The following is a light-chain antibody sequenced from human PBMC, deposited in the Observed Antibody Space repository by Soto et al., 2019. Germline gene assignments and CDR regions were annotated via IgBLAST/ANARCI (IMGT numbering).Light chain of an antibody. V-gene: IGLV2-8*01. CDR1: SSDVGGYNY. CDR2: EVS. J-gene: IGLJ1*01. CDR3: SSYAGSNKSV. Sequence: QSALTQPPSASGSPGQSVTISCTGTSSDVGGYNYVSWYQQHPGKAPKLMIYEVSKRPSGDPDRFSGSKSGNTASLTVSGLQPEDEADYYCSSYAGSNKSVFGTGTKLTVL.